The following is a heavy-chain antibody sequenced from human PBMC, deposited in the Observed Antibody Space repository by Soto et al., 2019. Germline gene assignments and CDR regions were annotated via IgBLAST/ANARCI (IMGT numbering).Heavy chain of an antibody. Sequence: QVHLVQSGAEVRKPGASVKVSCKASGYTFTSYDINWVRQATGQGLEWMGWMNPNSGNTAYAQKFQGRVTMTRNTSISTATMELSSLRSEDTAVYSCARERTRGFDPWGQGTLVTVSS. CDR2: MNPNSGNT. CDR1: GYTFTSYD. CDR3: ARERTRGFDP. J-gene: IGHJ5*02. V-gene: IGHV1-8*01.